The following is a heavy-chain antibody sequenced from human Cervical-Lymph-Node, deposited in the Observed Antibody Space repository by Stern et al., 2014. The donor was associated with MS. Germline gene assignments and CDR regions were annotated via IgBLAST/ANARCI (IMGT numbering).Heavy chain of an antibody. Sequence: VQLVESGAEVKKPGASVKVSCKSSGFTFTSYYLHWVRQAPGQGLEWMGMINPSEGTTNYAHNFRGRVTMTGDTSTSAVYMELSSRGSEDAAVYYCAGEPPLRCYFDYWGQGSLVTVSS. D-gene: IGHD3-10*01. V-gene: IGHV1-46*03. CDR2: INPSEGTT. CDR1: GFTFTSYY. CDR3: AGEPPLRCYFDY. J-gene: IGHJ4*02.